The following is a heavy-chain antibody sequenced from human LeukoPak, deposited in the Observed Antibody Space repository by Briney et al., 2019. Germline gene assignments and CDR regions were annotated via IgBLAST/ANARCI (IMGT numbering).Heavy chain of an antibody. CDR2: IKEDGSEE. CDR1: GFTYSDFC. Sequence: PGGSLRLSCAASGFTYSDFCMSWVRQAPGKGLEWVANIKEDGSEENYLDSVKGRFTISRDNTENSLYLQMSSLSAEDVAVYYCVREYYYNSSGYRALRYWGQGTLVTVSS. CDR3: VREYYYNSSGYRALRY. D-gene: IGHD3-22*01. V-gene: IGHV3-7*01. J-gene: IGHJ4*02.